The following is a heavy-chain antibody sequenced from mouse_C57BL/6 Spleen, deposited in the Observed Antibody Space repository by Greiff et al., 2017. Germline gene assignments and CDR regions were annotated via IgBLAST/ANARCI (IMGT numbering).Heavy chain of an antibody. J-gene: IGHJ1*03. CDR2: ISNGGGST. V-gene: IGHV5-12*01. CDR3: ARLLRYFDV. Sequence: EVKLMESGGGLVQPGGSLKLSCAASGFTFSDYYMYWVRQTPEKRLEWVAYISNGGGSTYYPDTVKGRFTISRDNAKNTLYLQMSRLKSEDTAMYYCARLLRYFDVWGTGTTVTVSS. CDR1: GFTFSDYY.